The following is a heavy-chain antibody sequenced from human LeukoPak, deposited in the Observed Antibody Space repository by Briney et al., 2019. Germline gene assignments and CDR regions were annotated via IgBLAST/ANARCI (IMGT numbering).Heavy chain of an antibody. Sequence: ASVKVSCKASGYTFIDYYMHWVRQAPGQGLEWMGWINPNSGGTNYAQKYQGRVTMTRDTSISTIYMELSRLRSGDTAIYYCVRDANTADPLAYWGQGTLVTVSS. D-gene: IGHD2-21*02. CDR3: VRDANTADPLAY. V-gene: IGHV1-2*02. CDR1: GYTFIDYY. CDR2: INPNSGGT. J-gene: IGHJ4*02.